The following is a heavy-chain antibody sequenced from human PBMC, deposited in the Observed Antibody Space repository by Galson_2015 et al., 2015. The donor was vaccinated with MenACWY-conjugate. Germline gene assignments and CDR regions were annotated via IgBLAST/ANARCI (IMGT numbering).Heavy chain of an antibody. CDR2: ISSGGNYI. J-gene: IGHJ4*02. CDR3: ARDINFDWLPQMDY. D-gene: IGHD3-9*01. Sequence: SLRLSCAASGFTFNSYSMYWVRQAPGKGLEWVSSISSGGNYIHYADSVKGRLTISRDNGKNSVYLQMNSLRAEDTAVYYCARDINFDWLPQMDYWGQGTLVTVSS. V-gene: IGHV3-21*06. CDR1: GFTFNSYS.